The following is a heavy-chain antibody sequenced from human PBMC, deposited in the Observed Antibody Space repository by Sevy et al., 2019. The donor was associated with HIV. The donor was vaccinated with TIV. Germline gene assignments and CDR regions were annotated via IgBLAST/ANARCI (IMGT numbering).Heavy chain of an antibody. CDR3: ARGAVVIGTAATPVLDF. CDR1: DDSINSYY. D-gene: IGHD2-2*01. V-gene: IGHV4-4*09. Sequence: SENLSLTCSVSDDSINSYYWSWIRQPPGKGLEWIGYIYNNIGSTSYNPSLTSRVTISVDTSKNQFSLKLTSVTAADTAVYYCARGAVVIGTAATPVLDFWGQGSLVTVSS. CDR2: IYNNIGST. J-gene: IGHJ4*02.